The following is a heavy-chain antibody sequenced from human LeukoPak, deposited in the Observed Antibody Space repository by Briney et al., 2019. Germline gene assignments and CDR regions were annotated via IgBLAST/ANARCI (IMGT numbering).Heavy chain of an antibody. Sequence: GSLRLSCAASGFTFSSYSMNWVRQAPGKGLEWVSSISSSSSYIYYADSVKGRFTISRDNAKNSLYLQMNSLRAEDTAVYYCARGTGYCSGGSCYDGWFDPWGQGALVTVSS. J-gene: IGHJ5*02. CDR1: GFTFSSYS. CDR3: ARGTGYCSGGSCYDGWFDP. D-gene: IGHD2-15*01. V-gene: IGHV3-21*01. CDR2: ISSSSSYI.